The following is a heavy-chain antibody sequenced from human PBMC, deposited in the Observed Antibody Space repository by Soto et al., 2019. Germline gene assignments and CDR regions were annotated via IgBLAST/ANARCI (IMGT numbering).Heavy chain of an antibody. J-gene: IGHJ4*02. CDR2: IWYDGSNK. CDR3: ARGYGYSYEYYFDY. V-gene: IGHV3-33*01. D-gene: IGHD5-18*01. Sequence: GGSLRLSCAASGFTFSSYGMHWVRQAPGKGLEWVAVIWYDGSNKYYADSVKGRFTISRDNSKNTLYLQMNSLRAEDTAVYYCARGYGYSYEYYFDYWGQGTLVTVSS. CDR1: GFTFSSYG.